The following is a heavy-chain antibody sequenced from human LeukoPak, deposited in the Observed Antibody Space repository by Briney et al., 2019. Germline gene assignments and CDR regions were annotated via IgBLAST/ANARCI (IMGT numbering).Heavy chain of an antibody. CDR1: GFTFGAYA. V-gene: IGHV3-49*03. CDR2: IRSKAYGGTT. J-gene: IGHJ3*02. D-gene: IGHD1-26*01. CDR3: TRDPGIVGAQGAFDI. Sequence: QPGRSLRLSCTASGFTFGAYAMSWFRQAPGKGLEWVGFIRSKAYGGTTEYAASVKGRFTISRDDSKSIAYLQMNSLKTEDTAVYYCTRDPGIVGAQGAFDIWGQGTMVTVSS.